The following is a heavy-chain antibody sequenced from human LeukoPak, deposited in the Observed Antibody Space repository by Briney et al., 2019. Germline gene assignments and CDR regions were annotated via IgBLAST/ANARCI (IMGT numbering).Heavy chain of an antibody. CDR2: ISYDGSNK. J-gene: IGHJ6*03. V-gene: IGHV3-30*03. Sequence: GGSLRLSCAASGFTFSSYGMHWVRQAPGKGLEWVAVISYDGSNKYYADSVKGRFTISRDNSKNTLYLQMNSLTAGDTAVYYCARGQPRGKYYYMDVWGKGTKVTVSS. CDR1: GFTFSSYG. D-gene: IGHD1-1*01. CDR3: ARGQPRGKYYYMDV.